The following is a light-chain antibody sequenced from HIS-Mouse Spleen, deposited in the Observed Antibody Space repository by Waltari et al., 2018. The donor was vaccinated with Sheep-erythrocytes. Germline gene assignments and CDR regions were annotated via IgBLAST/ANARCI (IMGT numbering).Light chain of an antibody. CDR1: QGVSSY. CDR2: AAS. V-gene: IGKV1-9*01. CDR3: QQLNSYLTWT. J-gene: IGKJ1*01. Sequence: DMQLTQSPSFLSASVGDRVHITCRASQGVSSYLAWYQQKPGKAPKLLIYAASTLQSGVPSRFSGSGSGTEFTLTISSLQPEDFATYYCQQLNSYLTWTFGQGTKVEIK.